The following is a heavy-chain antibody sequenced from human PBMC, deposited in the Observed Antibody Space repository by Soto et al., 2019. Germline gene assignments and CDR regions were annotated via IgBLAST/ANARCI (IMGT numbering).Heavy chain of an antibody. J-gene: IGHJ4*02. CDR3: ARVDFWSGRPFEY. CDR1: GYTFTGYY. CDR2: INPNSGGT. Sequence: ASVKVSCKASGYTFTGYYMHWVRQAPGQGLEWMGWINPNSGGTNYAQKFQGRVTMARDTSISTAYMELSRLRSDDTAVYYCARVDFWSGRPFEYWGQGTLVNVSS. D-gene: IGHD3-3*01. V-gene: IGHV1-2*02.